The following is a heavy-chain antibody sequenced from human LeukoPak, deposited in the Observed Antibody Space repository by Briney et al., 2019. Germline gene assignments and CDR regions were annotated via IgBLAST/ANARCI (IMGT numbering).Heavy chain of an antibody. Sequence: GGSLRLSCAASGFTFSSYAMSWVRQAPGKGLEWVSAISGSGGSTYYADSVKGRFTISRDNSKNTLCLQMNSLRAEDTAVYYCAKSHVDTVYNYYFDYWGQGTLVTVSS. V-gene: IGHV3-23*01. CDR1: GFTFSSYA. J-gene: IGHJ4*02. D-gene: IGHD5-18*01. CDR2: ISGSGGST. CDR3: AKSHVDTVYNYYFDY.